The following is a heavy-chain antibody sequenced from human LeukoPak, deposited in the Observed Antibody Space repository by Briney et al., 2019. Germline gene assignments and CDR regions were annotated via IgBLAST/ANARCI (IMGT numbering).Heavy chain of an antibody. CDR3: ARDGHDILTGSHSDYFDY. CDR1: GGTFSSYA. J-gene: IGHJ4*02. V-gene: IGHV1-69*13. D-gene: IGHD3-9*01. Sequence: SLTVSCKASGGTFSSYAISWVRQAPGQGLEWMGGIIPIFGTANYAQKFQGRVTITADESTSTAYMELSSLRSEDTAVYYCARDGHDILTGSHSDYFDYWSQGTLVTVSS. CDR2: IIPIFGTA.